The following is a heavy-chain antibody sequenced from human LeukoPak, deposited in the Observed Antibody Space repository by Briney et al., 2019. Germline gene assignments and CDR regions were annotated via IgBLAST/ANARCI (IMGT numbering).Heavy chain of an antibody. V-gene: IGHV4-59*01. D-gene: IGHD3-22*01. CDR3: ARDPSGYFNY. CDR2: RHYSGST. J-gene: IGHJ4*02. CDR1: GVSFSGYY. Sequence: SETLSLTCAVYGVSFSGYYWSWIRQPPGKGLEWIGYRHYSGSTNYNPSLKSRVTISVDTSKNQFSLKLSSVTAADTAVYYCARDPSGYFNYWGQGTLATVSS.